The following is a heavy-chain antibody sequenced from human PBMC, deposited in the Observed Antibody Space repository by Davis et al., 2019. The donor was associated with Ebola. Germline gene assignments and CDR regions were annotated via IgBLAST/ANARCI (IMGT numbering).Heavy chain of an antibody. D-gene: IGHD3-10*01. CDR2: VYAADSDA. V-gene: IGHV5-51*01. CDR3: ARRGETGMFRRGVFDI. J-gene: IGHJ3*02. CDR1: GYNLANYW. Sequence: PGGSLRLSCKGSGYNLANYWLAWVRQIPGKGLAWMGIVYAADSDARYSPSFQGHVTFSADKSSSTAYLQWSSLKASDTAMYFCARRGETGMFRRGVFDIWGQGTMVTVSS.